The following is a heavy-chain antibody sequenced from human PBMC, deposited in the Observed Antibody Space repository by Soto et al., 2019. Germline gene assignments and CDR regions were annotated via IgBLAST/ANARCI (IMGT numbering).Heavy chain of an antibody. V-gene: IGHV4-39*01. D-gene: IGHD5-12*01. CDR2: IYYSGST. Sequence: SETLSLTCTVSGGSISSSSYYWGWIRQPPGKGLEWTGSIYYSGSTYYNPSLKSRVTISVDTSKNQFSLKLSSVTAADTAVYYCARGGIYSKYYFDYWGQGTLVTVSS. CDR1: GGSISSSSYY. CDR3: ARGGIYSKYYFDY. J-gene: IGHJ4*02.